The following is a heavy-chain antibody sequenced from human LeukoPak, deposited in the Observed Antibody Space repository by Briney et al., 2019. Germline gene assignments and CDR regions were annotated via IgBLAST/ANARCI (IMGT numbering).Heavy chain of an antibody. D-gene: IGHD2-15*01. V-gene: IGHV3-21*01. CDR2: ISSGSSYI. CDR3: AKGYCSGGSCYFNYFDY. CDR1: GFTFSSYS. J-gene: IGHJ4*02. Sequence: GGSLRLSCAASGFTFSSYSMNWVRQAPGKEPEWVSSISSGSSYIYYADSVKGRFTISRDNAKNSLYLQMNSLRAEDTAVYYCAKGYCSGGSCYFNYFDYWGQGTLVTVSS.